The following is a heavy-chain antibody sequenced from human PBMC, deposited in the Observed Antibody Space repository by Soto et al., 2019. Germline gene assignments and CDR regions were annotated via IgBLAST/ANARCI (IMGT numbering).Heavy chain of an antibody. CDR3: AGGSTIFGVVIGDWFDP. V-gene: IGHV4-31*03. J-gene: IGHJ5*02. CDR2: IYYSGST. Sequence: QVQLQESGPGLVKPSQTLSLTCTVSGGSISSGGYYWSWIRQHPGKGLEWIGYIYYSGSTYYNPSLKSRVTISVDTSKNQFSLKLSSVTAADTAVYYCAGGSTIFGVVIGDWFDPWGQGTLVTVSS. D-gene: IGHD3-3*01. CDR1: GGSISSGGYY.